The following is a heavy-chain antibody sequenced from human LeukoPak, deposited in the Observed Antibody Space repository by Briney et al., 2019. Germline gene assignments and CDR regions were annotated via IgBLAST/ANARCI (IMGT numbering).Heavy chain of an antibody. CDR3: ARRGGSYQPFDY. CDR1: GFTFSSYS. V-gene: IGHV3-21*01. J-gene: IGHJ4*02. Sequence: GGSLRLSCAASGFTFSSYSMNWVRQAPGKGLEWVSSISSSSSYIYYADSVKGRFTISRDNAKNSLYLQMNSLRAEDTAVYYCARRGGSYQPFDYWGQGTLVTVSS. CDR2: ISSSSSYI. D-gene: IGHD1-26*01.